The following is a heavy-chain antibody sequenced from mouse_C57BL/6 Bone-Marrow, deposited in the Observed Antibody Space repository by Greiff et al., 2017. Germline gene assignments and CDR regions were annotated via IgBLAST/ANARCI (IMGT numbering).Heavy chain of an antibody. CDR2: ISNGGGST. CDR3: ATPPGVYYGSIAY. Sequence: EVKLVESGGGLVQPGGSLKLSCAASGFTFSDYYMYWVRQTPEKRLEWVAYISNGGGSTYYPDTVKGRFTISRDNAKNTLYLQMSRLKSEDTAMYYCATPPGVYYGSIAYWGQGTLVTVSA. CDR1: GFTFSDYY. V-gene: IGHV5-12*01. J-gene: IGHJ3*01. D-gene: IGHD1-1*01.